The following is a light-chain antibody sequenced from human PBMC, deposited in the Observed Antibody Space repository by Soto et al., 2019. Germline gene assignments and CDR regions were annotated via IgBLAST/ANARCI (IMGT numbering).Light chain of an antibody. V-gene: IGKV3-15*01. CDR2: GAS. J-gene: IGKJ5*01. CDR1: QSVGST. Sequence: EIVMTQSPATLSVSPGERATLSCRASQSVGSTLAWYQQKPGQAPRLLIYGASTRATSISARFSGSGSATDFTLTISSLQSGDFAVYYCQQYNQWPITFGQGTRLEIK. CDR3: QQYNQWPIT.